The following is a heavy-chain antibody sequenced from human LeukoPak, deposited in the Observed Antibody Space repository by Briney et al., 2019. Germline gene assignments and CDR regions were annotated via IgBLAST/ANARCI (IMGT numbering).Heavy chain of an antibody. J-gene: IGHJ4*02. D-gene: IGHD3-3*01. Sequence: QPGGSLRLSCAASGFTFSTSAMGWVRQAPGKGLEWVSGISVSGYSTYYAESVKGRFTISRDNSKNTLYLQMNSLRAEDTAVYYCAKIFGVVMLTEFDYWGQGTVVTVSS. CDR3: AKIFGVVMLTEFDY. V-gene: IGHV3-23*01. CDR2: ISVSGYST. CDR1: GFTFSTSA.